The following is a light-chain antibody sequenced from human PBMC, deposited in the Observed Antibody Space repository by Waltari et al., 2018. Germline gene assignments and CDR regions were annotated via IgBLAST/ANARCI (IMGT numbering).Light chain of an antibody. CDR2: DAS. J-gene: IGKJ4*01. CDR1: QGISRW. CDR3: QQGNDFPLT. Sequence: DIQMTQSPSSVSASVGDRVIMTCRASQGISRWVAWYQQKPGQAPTFLIYDASTLQSWVPSRFSGSGSGTDFTLTISSLQPEDFATYYCQQGNDFPLTFGGGTKVEI. V-gene: IGKV1-12*01.